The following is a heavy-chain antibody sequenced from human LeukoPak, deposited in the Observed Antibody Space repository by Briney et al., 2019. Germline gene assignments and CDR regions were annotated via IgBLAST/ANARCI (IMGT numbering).Heavy chain of an antibody. V-gene: IGHV4-34*01. CDR2: IHDSGRT. D-gene: IGHD3-22*01. J-gene: IGHJ5*01. Sequence: SETLSLTCAVYGGSFRNYWWTWIRQPAGKGLEWIGEIHDSGRTNYNPSLKSRVTISVDTSKNQFSPKLSSVIAADTAVYFCVRGGYWTFDSWGQGILVTVSS. CDR1: GGSFRNYW. CDR3: VRGGYWTFDS.